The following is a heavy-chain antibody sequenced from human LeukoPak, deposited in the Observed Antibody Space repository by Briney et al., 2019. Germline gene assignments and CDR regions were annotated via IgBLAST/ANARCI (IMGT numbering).Heavy chain of an antibody. V-gene: IGHV1-69-2*01. CDR3: ATDPSVVPAVPPPYAFDI. CDR1: GYTFTDYY. D-gene: IGHD2-2*01. J-gene: IGHJ3*02. CDR2: VDPEDGET. Sequence: ATVKLSCKVPGYTFTDYYMHWVQQAPGKGIEWMGLVDPEDGETIYAEKFQGRVTITADTSTDTAYMELSSLRSEDTAVYYCATDPSVVPAVPPPYAFDIWGQGTMVTVSS.